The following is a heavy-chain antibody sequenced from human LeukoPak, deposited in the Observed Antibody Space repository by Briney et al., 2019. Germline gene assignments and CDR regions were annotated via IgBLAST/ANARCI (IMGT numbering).Heavy chain of an antibody. CDR1: GYTFTSYY. CDR2: INPSGGST. J-gene: IGHJ2*01. Sequence: ASVKVSCKASGYTFTSYYMHWVRQAPGQGLEWMGIINPSGGSTSYAQKFQGRVTMTRDMSTSTVYMELSSLRSEDTAVYYCARVWPPGIAAAYPLSRDWYFDLWGRGTLVTVSS. CDR3: ARVWPPGIAAAYPLSRDWYFDL. D-gene: IGHD6-13*01. V-gene: IGHV1-46*01.